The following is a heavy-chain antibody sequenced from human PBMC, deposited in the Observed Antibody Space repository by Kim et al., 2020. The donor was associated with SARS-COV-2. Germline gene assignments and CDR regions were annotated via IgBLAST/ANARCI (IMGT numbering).Heavy chain of an antibody. CDR1: GFTFSSYA. V-gene: IGHV3-23*01. J-gene: IGHJ6*02. CDR3: AKGGDDYSNYELQDVYYYYGMDV. CDR2: ISGSGGST. Sequence: GGSLRLSCAASGFTFSSYAMSWVRQAPGKGLEWASVISGSGGSTYYADSVKGRFTISRDNSKNTLYLQMNSLRAEDTAVYYCAKGGDDYSNYELQDVYYYYGMDVWGQGTTVTVSS. D-gene: IGHD4-4*01.